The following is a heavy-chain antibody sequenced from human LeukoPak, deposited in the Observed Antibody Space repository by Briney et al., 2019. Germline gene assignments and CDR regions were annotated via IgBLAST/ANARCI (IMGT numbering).Heavy chain of an antibody. J-gene: IGHJ4*02. D-gene: IGHD3-3*01. Sequence: SETLSLTCTVSGGSISSGDYYWNWIRQPPGKGLEWIGYIYYSGSSYYNPSLKSRVTISVDTSKNQFSLKLSSVTAADTAVYYCARDLRFFGYLDYWGQGTLVTVSS. V-gene: IGHV4-30-4*08. CDR1: GGSISSGDYY. CDR3: ARDLRFFGYLDY. CDR2: IYYSGSS.